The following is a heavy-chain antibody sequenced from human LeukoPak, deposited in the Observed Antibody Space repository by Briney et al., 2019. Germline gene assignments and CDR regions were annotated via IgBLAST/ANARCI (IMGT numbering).Heavy chain of an antibody. V-gene: IGHV3-49*04. CDR1: GFTFCDHA. CDR2: IRSKTYGGTT. J-gene: IGHJ6*02. D-gene: IGHD5-18*01. CDR3: TRGPIQQWRYYGMDV. Sequence: GGSLRLSCTASGFTFCDHAMSWVRQAPGKGLEWVGFIRSKTYGGTTEYAASVKGRFTISRDDSKSIAYLQMNSLKTEDTAVYYCTRGPIQQWRYYGMDVWGQGTTVTVSS.